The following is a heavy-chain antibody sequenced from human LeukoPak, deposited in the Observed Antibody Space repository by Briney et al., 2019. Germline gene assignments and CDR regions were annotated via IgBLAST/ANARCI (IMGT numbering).Heavy chain of an antibody. D-gene: IGHD3-9*01. J-gene: IGHJ4*02. Sequence: GGSLRLSCAASGFIFTNAWMSWVRQAPGKGLEWVGRIKSKSKIDGGTTDYAAPVKGRFAISRDDSKNTVYLEMNSLKAEDTAVYYCTTEYDILTGFDYWGPGTLVTVSS. CDR1: GFIFTNAW. V-gene: IGHV3-15*01. CDR3: TTEYDILTGFDY. CDR2: IKSKSKIDGGTT.